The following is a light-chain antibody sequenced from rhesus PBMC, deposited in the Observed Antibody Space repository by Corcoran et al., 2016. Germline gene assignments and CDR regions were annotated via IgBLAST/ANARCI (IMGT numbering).Light chain of an antibody. CDR1: QGIGKY. CDR2: DAS. Sequence: DIQMTQSPSSLSASVGDTVTITCQASQGIGKYLAWYQLKPGKAPKFLIYDASTLQSGVPSRFSGGGSGTDFSLTISSLPPEDFTTYYCQQHQTYPPAFGPGTKVEI. J-gene: IGKJ1*01. V-gene: IGKV1-25*01. CDR3: QQHQTYPPA.